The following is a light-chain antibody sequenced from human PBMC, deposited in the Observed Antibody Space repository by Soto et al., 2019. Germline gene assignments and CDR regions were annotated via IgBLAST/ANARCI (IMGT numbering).Light chain of an antibody. CDR2: GES. CDR1: HSVSSN. J-gene: IGKJ1*01. V-gene: IGKV3-11*01. Sequence: EIVMTQSPGTLSLSPGEIATLSCRDSHSVSSNLAWYQQKPVQAPRILIYGESTRATGIPDRFSGSGSGTDLNLTISRLEPEDFAVYYCQKRSNWTRTFGQGTKVDIK. CDR3: QKRSNWTRT.